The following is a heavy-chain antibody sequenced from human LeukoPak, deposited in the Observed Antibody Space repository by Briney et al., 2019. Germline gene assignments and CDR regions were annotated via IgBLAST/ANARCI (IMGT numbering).Heavy chain of an antibody. CDR1: GYTFTGYY. CDR3: ARRYCSGGSCYPDY. CDR2: INPNSGGT. V-gene: IGHV1-2*02. Sequence: ASVKVSCKASGYTFTGYYMHWVRQAPGQGLEWMGWINPNSGGTNYAQKFQGRVTMTRDTSISTAYMDLSTLTSDDTAVYFCARRYCSGGSCYPDYWGQGTLVTVSS. D-gene: IGHD2-15*01. J-gene: IGHJ4*02.